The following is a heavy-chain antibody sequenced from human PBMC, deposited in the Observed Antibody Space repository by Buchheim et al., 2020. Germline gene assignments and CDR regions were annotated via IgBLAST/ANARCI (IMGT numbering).Heavy chain of an antibody. Sequence: QVQLVESGGGVVQPGRSLRLSCAASGFTFSSYAMHWVRQAPGKGLEWVAVISYDGRNKYYADSVKGRFTISSDNSKNTLYLQMDSLRAEDTTVYYCAKDSGSYGDCFDDWGQGTL. J-gene: IGHJ4*01. CDR2: ISYDGRNK. CDR1: GFTFSSYA. V-gene: IGHV3-30*04. CDR3: AKDSGSYGDCFDD. D-gene: IGHD1-26*01.